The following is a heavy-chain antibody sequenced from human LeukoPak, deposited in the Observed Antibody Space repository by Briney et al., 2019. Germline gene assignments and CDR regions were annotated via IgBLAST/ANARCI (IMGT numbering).Heavy chain of an antibody. CDR2: ISAYNGNT. D-gene: IGHD6-13*01. J-gene: IGHJ4*02. CDR1: GYTFTSYG. V-gene: IGHV1-18*01. Sequence: GASVKVSCKASGYTFTSYGISWVRQAPGQGLEWMGWISAYNGNTNYAQKLQGRVTMTTDTSTSTAYMELSSLRSEDTAVYYCATGDLIAAAGMSSNYFDYWGQGTLVTVSS. CDR3: ATGDLIAAAGMSSNYFDY.